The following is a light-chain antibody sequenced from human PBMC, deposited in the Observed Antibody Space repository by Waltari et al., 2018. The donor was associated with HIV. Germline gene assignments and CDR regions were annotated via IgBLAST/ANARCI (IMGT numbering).Light chain of an antibody. J-gene: IGLJ3*02. Sequence: FALTQPASVPGSPEQSFTIPSTGTNRHVGSYNLVSWYQQHPGKAPKLMIYEGSKRPSGFSNRFSGSKSGNTASLTISGLQAEDEADYYCCSYAGSSTSWVFGGGTKLTVL. CDR3: CSYAGSSTSWV. CDR1: NRHVGSYNL. V-gene: IGLV2-23*01. CDR2: EGS.